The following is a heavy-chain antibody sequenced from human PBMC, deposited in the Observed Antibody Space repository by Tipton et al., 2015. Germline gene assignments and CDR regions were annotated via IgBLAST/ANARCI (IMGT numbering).Heavy chain of an antibody. CDR3: ARSRYTVTPDS. CDR1: GYSISSGYY. CDR2: IYHRGDT. D-gene: IGHD4-17*01. J-gene: IGHJ4*02. Sequence: TLSLTCAVSGYSISSGYYWGWIRQPPGKGLEWIGSIYHRGDTNYNPSLKSRVTISLDTSKNQFSRKLNSVTAADTAVYYCARSRYTVTPDSWGQGTLVTVSS. V-gene: IGHV4-38-2*01.